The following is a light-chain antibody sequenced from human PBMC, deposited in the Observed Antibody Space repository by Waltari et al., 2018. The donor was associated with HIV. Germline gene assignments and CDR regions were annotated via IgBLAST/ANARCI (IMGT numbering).Light chain of an antibody. J-gene: IGLJ1*01. Sequence: SYELTQPPPVSVSPGQTARITCSGDALPNKYAYWYQQRPGQAPLLVIFKDSERPSGIPGRFSGSSSGTTVTLTISGVQAEDEADYYCQSADSSGTYVFGTGTKVTVL. CDR1: ALPNKY. CDR3: QSADSSGTYV. V-gene: IGLV3-25*03. CDR2: KDS.